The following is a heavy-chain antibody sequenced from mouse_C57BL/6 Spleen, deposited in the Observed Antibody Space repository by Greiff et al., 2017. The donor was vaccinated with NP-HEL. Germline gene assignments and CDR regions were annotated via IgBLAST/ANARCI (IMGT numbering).Heavy chain of an antibody. D-gene: IGHD4-1*01. Sequence: QVQLQQPGAELVKPGASVKMSCKASGYTFTSYWITWVKQRPGQGLEWIGDIYPGSGSTNYNEKFKSKATLTVDTSSSTAYMQISSLTSEDSSVYYCARTGTGFFAYWGQGTLVTVSA. CDR3: ARTGTGFFAY. J-gene: IGHJ3*01. CDR1: GYTFTSYW. CDR2: IYPGSGST. V-gene: IGHV1-55*01.